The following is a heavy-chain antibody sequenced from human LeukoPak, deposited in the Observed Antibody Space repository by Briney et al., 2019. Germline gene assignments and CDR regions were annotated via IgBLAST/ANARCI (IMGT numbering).Heavy chain of an antibody. D-gene: IGHD2-2*01. J-gene: IGHJ3*02. Sequence: PGGSLRLSCAASGFILSDHYMDWVRQAPGKELEWVARSRIKADSYITQYAASVKGRFIISRDDSKNSLYLQMDSQKTEDTAIYYCARGYHSFDMWDQRTVVTVSS. CDR2: SRIKADSYIT. CDR3: ARGYHSFDM. V-gene: IGHV3-72*01. CDR1: GFILSDHY.